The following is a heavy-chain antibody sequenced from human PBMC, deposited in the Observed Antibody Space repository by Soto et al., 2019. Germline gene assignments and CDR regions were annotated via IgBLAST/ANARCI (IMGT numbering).Heavy chain of an antibody. CDR3: ERADKTYGYDD. J-gene: IGHJ4*02. D-gene: IGHD5-18*01. Sequence: QVQLQESGPGLVKPSQTLSLTCAVSGVSVSSGHYYWNWIRQHPGKGLEWIGCISSSGSTYYRPSLKSSGTISVDTAENQFFLKLKSVTAADKDVYYCERADKTYGYDDWGQGTLVTVSS. V-gene: IGHV4-31*11. CDR2: ISSSGST. CDR1: GVSVSSGHYY.